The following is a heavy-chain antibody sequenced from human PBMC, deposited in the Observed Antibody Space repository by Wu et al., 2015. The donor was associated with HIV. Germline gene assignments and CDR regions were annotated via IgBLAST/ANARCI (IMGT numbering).Heavy chain of an antibody. CDR2: MNPNSGNT. D-gene: IGHD5-18*01. Sequence: QVQLVQSGAEVKKPGAPVKVSCKASGYTFTSYDINWVRQATGQGLEWMGWMNPNSGNTGYAQKFQGRVTMTRNTSISTAYMELSSLRSEDTAVYYCVICTAMAWDAFDIWGQGTMVTVSS. CDR3: VICTAMAWDAFDI. J-gene: IGHJ3*02. V-gene: IGHV1-8*01. CDR1: GYTFTSYD.